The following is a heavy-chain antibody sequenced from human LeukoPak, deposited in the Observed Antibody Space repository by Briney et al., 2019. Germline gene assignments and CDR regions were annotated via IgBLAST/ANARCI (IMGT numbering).Heavy chain of an antibody. D-gene: IGHD3-9*01. Sequence: GGSLRPSCAASGFRFGSFGMHWVRQAPGKGLEWVAVIPYDGSFEYYSDSVKGRFTISRVNSQNTLFLEMSSLRAEDTAVYFCARDASEILTSPTGFGPWGQGTLVTVSS. J-gene: IGHJ5*02. CDR1: GFRFGSFG. CDR2: IPYDGSFE. V-gene: IGHV3-30*03. CDR3: ARDASEILTSPTGFGP.